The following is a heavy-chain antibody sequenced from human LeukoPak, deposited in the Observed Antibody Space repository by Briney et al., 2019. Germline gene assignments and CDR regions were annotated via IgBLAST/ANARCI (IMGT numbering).Heavy chain of an antibody. J-gene: IGHJ4*02. CDR3: ARDILATSIAAPYY. Sequence: KPSETLSLTCAVSGGSISSSNWWSWVRQPPGKGLEWIGEIYHSGSTNYNPSLKSRVTISVDKSKNQFSLKLSSVTAADTAVYYCARDILATSIAAPYYWGQGTLVTVSS. V-gene: IGHV4-4*02. D-gene: IGHD6-13*01. CDR2: IYHSGST. CDR1: GGSISSSNW.